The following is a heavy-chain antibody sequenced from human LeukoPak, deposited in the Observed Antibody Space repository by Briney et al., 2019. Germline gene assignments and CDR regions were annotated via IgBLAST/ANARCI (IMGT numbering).Heavy chain of an antibody. D-gene: IGHD1-26*01. J-gene: IGHJ4*02. V-gene: IGHV3-21*01. CDR1: GFTFSSYS. Sequence: GGSLRLSCAASGFTFSSYSMNWVRQAPGKGLEWVSAISSSSSYIYYADSVKGRFTISRDNAKNSLYLQMNSLRAEDTGVYYCARDFGGTGGFDYWGQGTLVTVSS. CDR3: ARDFGGTGGFDY. CDR2: ISSSSSYI.